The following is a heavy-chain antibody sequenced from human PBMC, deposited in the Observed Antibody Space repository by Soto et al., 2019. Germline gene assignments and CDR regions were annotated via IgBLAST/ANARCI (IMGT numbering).Heavy chain of an antibody. Sequence: PGGSLRLSCSVSGFIFSSYAMHWVRQAPGKGLEYVASISSEGASTYYADSVKGRFIISRDNSKNTLYLQMSSLRAEDTAVYYCVKDRYVDYWGQGILVTVCS. CDR1: GFIFSSYA. V-gene: IGHV3-64D*06. CDR3: VKDRYVDY. CDR2: ISSEGAST. J-gene: IGHJ4*02.